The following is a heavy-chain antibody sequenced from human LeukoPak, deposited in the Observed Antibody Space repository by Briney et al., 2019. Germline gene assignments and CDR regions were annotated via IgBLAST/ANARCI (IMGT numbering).Heavy chain of an antibody. CDR1: GYTFTGYY. Sequence: SVKVSCKASGYTFTGYYMHWVRQAPGQGLEWMGGIIPIFGTANYAQKFQGRVTITADESTSTAYMELSSLRSEDTAVYYCARRRRTGSTSLSYYYYMDVWGKGTTVTVSS. V-gene: IGHV1-69*13. J-gene: IGHJ6*03. CDR2: IIPIFGTA. CDR3: ARRRRTGSTSLSYYYYMDV. D-gene: IGHD2-2*01.